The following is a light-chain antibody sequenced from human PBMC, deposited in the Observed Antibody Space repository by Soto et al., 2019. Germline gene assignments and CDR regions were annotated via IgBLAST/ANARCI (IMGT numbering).Light chain of an antibody. CDR1: SRDIGGYDF. Sequence: QSALTQPPSASGSPGQSVTISCTGTSRDIGGYDFVSWYQQHPGKAPKHLIYDVIKRPSGVPDRFSGSKSGNTASLTVSGLQTDYEADDNCSSYGGSNNLLFGGGTKLTVL. CDR3: SSYGGSNNLL. V-gene: IGLV2-8*01. CDR2: DVI. J-gene: IGLJ2*01.